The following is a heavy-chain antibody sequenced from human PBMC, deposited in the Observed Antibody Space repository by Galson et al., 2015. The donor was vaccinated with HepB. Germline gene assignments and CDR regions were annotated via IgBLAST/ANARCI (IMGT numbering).Heavy chain of an antibody. D-gene: IGHD2-8*01. J-gene: IGHJ6*02. CDR1: GFTFTSYA. Sequence: SVRLSCKASGFTFTSYAFHWVRQAPGQGLEWMAGINDHSGDTYYAHTFRGRVTITRDTFTNTVYLQMNSLRDDDTAVYYCARVGGRMLYYARAYYFHVMDFWGQGTTVTVSS. CDR3: ARVGGRMLYYARAYYFHVMDF. CDR2: INDHSGDT. V-gene: IGHV1-3*01.